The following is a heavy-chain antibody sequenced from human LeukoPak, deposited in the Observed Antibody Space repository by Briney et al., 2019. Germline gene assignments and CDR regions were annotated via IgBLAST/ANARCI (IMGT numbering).Heavy chain of an antibody. V-gene: IGHV3-23*01. Sequence: GGSLRLSCAASGFTFSSYAMSWVRQAPGKGLEWVSAISGSGGATYYADSVKGRFTISRDNSKNTLYPQMNSLRAEDTAVYYCAKDPADTRPRYYFDYWGQGTLVTVSS. CDR2: ISGSGGAT. CDR1: GFTFSSYA. D-gene: IGHD5-18*01. CDR3: AKDPADTRPRYYFDY. J-gene: IGHJ4*02.